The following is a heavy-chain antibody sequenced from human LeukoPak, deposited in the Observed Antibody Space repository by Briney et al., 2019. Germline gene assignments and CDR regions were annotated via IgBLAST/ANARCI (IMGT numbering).Heavy chain of an antibody. CDR1: GFTFKSYG. D-gene: IGHD1-26*01. CDR2: IPYDGRNK. V-gene: IGHV3-30*02. J-gene: IGHJ4*02. Sequence: PGGSLRLSCAASGFTFKSYGMHWVRQAPGKGLEWVTFIPYDGRNKNYADSVRGRFTISRDNSKNTVYLQMNSLRTEDTAMYYCVKDCRLGGSRDYWGQGTLVTVSS. CDR3: VKDCRLGGSRDY.